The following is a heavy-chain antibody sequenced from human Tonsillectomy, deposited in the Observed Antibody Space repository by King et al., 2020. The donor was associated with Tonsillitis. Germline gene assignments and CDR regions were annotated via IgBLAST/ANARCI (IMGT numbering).Heavy chain of an antibody. CDR1: GGSISSSNW. CDR2: IYHSGST. CDR3: ARVVGYYNSGFDAFDI. J-gene: IGHJ3*02. V-gene: IGHV4-4*02. D-gene: IGHD3-16*01. Sequence: QMQLQESGPGLVKPSGTLSLTCGVSGGSISSSNWWSWVRQPPGKGLEWIGEIYHSGSTNYNPSLKSRVTISVDKSKNQFSLKLSSVTAADTALYYCARVVGYYNSGFDAFDIWGQGTMVTVSS.